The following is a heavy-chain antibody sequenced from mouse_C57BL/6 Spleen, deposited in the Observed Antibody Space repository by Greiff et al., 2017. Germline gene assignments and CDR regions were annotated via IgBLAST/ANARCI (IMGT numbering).Heavy chain of an antibody. V-gene: IGHV5-17*01. Sequence: EVMLVESGGGLVKPGGSLKLSCAASGFTFSDYGMHWVRQAPEKGLEWVAYISSGSSTIYYADTVEGRFTISRDNAKNTLFLQMTSLRSEYTAMYYCATYGNYVYYYAMDYWGQGTSVTVSS. D-gene: IGHD2-1*01. J-gene: IGHJ4*01. CDR1: GFTFSDYG. CDR3: ATYGNYVYYYAMDY. CDR2: ISSGSSTI.